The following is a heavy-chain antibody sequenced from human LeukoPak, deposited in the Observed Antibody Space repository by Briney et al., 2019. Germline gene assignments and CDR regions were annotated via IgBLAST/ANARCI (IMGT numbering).Heavy chain of an antibody. CDR2: IYYSGST. V-gene: IGHV4-59*01. Sequence: PSETLSLTCTVSGGSISSYYWSWIRQPPGKGLEWIGYIYYSGSTNYNPSLKSRVTISVDTSKNQFSLKLSSVTAADTAVYYCARSSMIVGPFDYWGQGTLVTVSS. J-gene: IGHJ4*02. CDR3: ARSSMIVGPFDY. CDR1: GGSISSYY. D-gene: IGHD3-22*01.